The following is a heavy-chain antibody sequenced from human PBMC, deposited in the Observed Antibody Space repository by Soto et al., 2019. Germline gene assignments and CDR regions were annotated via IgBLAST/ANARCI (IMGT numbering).Heavy chain of an antibody. D-gene: IGHD3-10*01. CDR1: GGSISSTNW. J-gene: IGHJ4*02. CDR3: AAYSGSTYGPLDY. Sequence: SETLSLTCAVSGGSISSTNWWTWVRKPPGKGLEWIGEIYHSGSTNYNPSLKSRVTISVDKSKNQFSLQLSSMTAADTAVYYCAAYSGSTYGPLDYWGQGTQVTVSS. V-gene: IGHV4-4*02. CDR2: IYHSGST.